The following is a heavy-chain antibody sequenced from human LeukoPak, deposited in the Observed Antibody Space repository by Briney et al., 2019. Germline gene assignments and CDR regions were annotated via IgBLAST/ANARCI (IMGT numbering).Heavy chain of an antibody. Sequence: GGSLRLSCAASGFSFSSYAMSWVRQAPGKGLEWVSAISGSGGSTYYADSVKGRFTISRDNSKNTPYLQMNSLRAEDTAVYYCATDYGSGTYYTLDYWGQGTLVTVSS. CDR3: ATDYGSGTYYTLDY. CDR1: GFSFSSYA. CDR2: ISGSGGST. V-gene: IGHV3-23*01. J-gene: IGHJ4*02. D-gene: IGHD3-10*01.